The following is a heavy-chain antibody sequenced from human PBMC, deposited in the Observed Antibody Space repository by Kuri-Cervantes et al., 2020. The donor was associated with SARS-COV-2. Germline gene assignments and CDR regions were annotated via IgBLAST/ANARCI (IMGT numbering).Heavy chain of an antibody. CDR2: IYYSGST. J-gene: IGHJ6*02. CDR1: GGSISSGDYY. CDR3: ARGWGGYCSSTRCYYYYYGMDV. D-gene: IGHD2-2*01. Sequence: LRLSCTVSGGSISSGDYYWSWIRQPPGKGLEWIGYIYYSGSTYYNPSLKSRVTISVDTSKNQFSLKLSSVTATDTAGYYWARGWGGYCSSTRCYYYYYGMDVWGQGTTVTVSS. V-gene: IGHV4-30-4*01.